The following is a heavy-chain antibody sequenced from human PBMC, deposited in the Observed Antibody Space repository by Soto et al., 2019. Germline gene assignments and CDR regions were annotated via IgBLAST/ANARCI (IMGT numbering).Heavy chain of an antibody. Sequence: PGGSLRLSCAASGFTFSSYSMNWVRQAPGKGLEWVSYISSSSSTIYYADSVKGRFTISRDNAKNSLHLQMNSLRDEDTAVYYCARREWELRLDYYGMDVWGQGTTVTVSS. J-gene: IGHJ6*02. CDR1: GFTFSSYS. D-gene: IGHD1-26*01. V-gene: IGHV3-48*02. CDR2: ISSSSSTI. CDR3: ARREWELRLDYYGMDV.